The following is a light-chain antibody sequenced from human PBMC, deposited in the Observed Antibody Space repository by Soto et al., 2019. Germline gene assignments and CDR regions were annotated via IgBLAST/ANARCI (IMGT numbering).Light chain of an antibody. J-gene: IGKJ3*01. V-gene: IGKV3-15*01. CDR3: QHQTT. CDR2: GAS. CDR1: QSVSSN. Sequence: EIVMTQSPATLSVSPGERATLSCRASQSVSSNLAWYQQKPGQAPRLLIYGASTRATGIPARFSGRGSGTEFTLTISSLQSEDFAIYYCQHQTTFGPGTKVDNK.